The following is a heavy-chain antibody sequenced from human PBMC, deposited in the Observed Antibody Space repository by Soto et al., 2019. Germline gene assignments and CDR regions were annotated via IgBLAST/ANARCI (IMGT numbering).Heavy chain of an antibody. J-gene: IGHJ6*02. D-gene: IGHD5-18*01. Sequence: PGGSLRLSCAASGFTFSSYAMSWVRQAPGKELEWVSAISGSGGSTYYADSVKGRFTISRDNSKNTLYLQMNSLRAEDTAVYYCAKDSFVDTAMSTYYYHYYGMAVWGQGTTVTVSS. CDR2: ISGSGGST. V-gene: IGHV3-23*01. CDR1: GFTFSSYA. CDR3: AKDSFVDTAMSTYYYHYYGMAV.